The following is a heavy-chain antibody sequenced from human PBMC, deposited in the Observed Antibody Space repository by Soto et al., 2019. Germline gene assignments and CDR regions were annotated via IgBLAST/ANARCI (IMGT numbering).Heavy chain of an antibody. D-gene: IGHD4-17*01. V-gene: IGHV4-31*03. Sequence: ASETLSLTCTVSGGSISSGGYYWSWIRQHPGKGLEWIAYIYYSGSTYYNPSLKSRVTISVDTSKNQFSLKLSSVTAADTAVYYCARSYGGNFDYWGQGTLVTVSS. CDR3: ARSYGGNFDY. CDR1: GGSISSGGYY. CDR2: IYYSGST. J-gene: IGHJ4*02.